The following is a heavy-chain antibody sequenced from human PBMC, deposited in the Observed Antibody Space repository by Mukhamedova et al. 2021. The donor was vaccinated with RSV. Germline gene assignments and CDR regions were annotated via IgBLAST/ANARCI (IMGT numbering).Heavy chain of an antibody. Sequence: VRQAPGQGLEWMGWVNPKNGGTRYTQKFHDRVTMTWDTSISTAYMELRRLEADDTAVYYCARGFEYGSFDPWGQGTPVTVPS. V-gene: IGHV1-2*02. CDR3: ARGFEYGSFDP. D-gene: IGHD3-10*01. CDR2: VNPKNGGT. J-gene: IGHJ5*02.